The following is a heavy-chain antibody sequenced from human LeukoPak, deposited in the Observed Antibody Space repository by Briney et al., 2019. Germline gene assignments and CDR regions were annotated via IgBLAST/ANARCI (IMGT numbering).Heavy chain of an antibody. Sequence: GRSLRLSCAASGFTFSSYAMHWVRQAPGKGLEWVAVISYDGSNKYYADSVKGRFTISRDNSKNTLYLQMNSLRAEDTAVYYCARDDCSSISCYHNWFDPWGQGTLVTVSS. CDR2: ISYDGSNK. V-gene: IGHV3-30-3*01. J-gene: IGHJ5*02. CDR1: GFTFSSYA. CDR3: ARDDCSSISCYHNWFDP. D-gene: IGHD2-2*01.